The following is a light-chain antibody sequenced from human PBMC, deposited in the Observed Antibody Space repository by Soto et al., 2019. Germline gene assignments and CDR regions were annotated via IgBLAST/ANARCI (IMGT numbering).Light chain of an antibody. V-gene: IGKV3-20*01. CDR3: QQYGSSPPIT. Sequence: EIVLTQSPGTLSLSPGERATLSCRASQSVSSSYLAWYQQKPGQAPRLLIYGASSRATGIPDRFCGSGAGTDFTLTISRLEPEDFAVYYCQQYGSSPPITFGRGTRLEIK. CDR2: GAS. J-gene: IGKJ5*01. CDR1: QSVSSSY.